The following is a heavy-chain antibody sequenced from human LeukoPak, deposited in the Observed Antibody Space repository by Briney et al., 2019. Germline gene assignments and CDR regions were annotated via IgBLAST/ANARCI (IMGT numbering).Heavy chain of an antibody. J-gene: IGHJ4*02. CDR3: ARDRGCSGGSCYSTGNYFDY. CDR1: GGIFSSYA. Sequence: ASVKVSCKASGGIFSSYAISWVRQAPGQGLEWMGRIIPIFGIANYAQKFQGRVTITADKSTSTAYMELSSLRSEDTAVYYCARDRGCSGGSCYSTGNYFDYWGQGTLVTVSS. V-gene: IGHV1-69*04. CDR2: IIPIFGIA. D-gene: IGHD2-15*01.